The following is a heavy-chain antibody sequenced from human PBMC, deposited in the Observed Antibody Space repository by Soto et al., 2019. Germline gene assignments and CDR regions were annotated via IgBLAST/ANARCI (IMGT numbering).Heavy chain of an antibody. V-gene: IGHV3-30-3*01. CDR2: ISYDGSNK. Sequence: GGSLRLSCAASGFTVSSSAMHWVRQAPGKGLEWVAVISYDGSNKYYADSVKGRFTISRDNSKNTLYLQMNSLRAEDTAVYYCAKVNYYYDSSGYFPPDYWGQGTLVTVSS. CDR1: GFTVSSSA. CDR3: AKVNYYYDSSGYFPPDY. D-gene: IGHD3-22*01. J-gene: IGHJ4*02.